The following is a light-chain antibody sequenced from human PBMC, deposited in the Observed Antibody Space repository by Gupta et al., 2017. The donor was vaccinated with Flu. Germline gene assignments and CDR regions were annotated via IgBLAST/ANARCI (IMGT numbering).Light chain of an antibody. Sequence: EIVMTQSPAPLSVSPGERATLSCRASETVSINLAWYQQKPGPAPRLLIYGASTRAIGIPARFSGSGSGTEFTLTISSLESEDFAVYYCEQDNDWSAFGQGTKVEIK. CDR1: ETVSIN. J-gene: IGKJ1*01. V-gene: IGKV3-15*01. CDR2: GAS. CDR3: EQDNDWSA.